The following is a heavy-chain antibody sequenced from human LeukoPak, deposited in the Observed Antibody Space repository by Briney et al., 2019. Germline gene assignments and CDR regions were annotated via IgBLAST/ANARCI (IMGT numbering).Heavy chain of an antibody. J-gene: IGHJ4*02. Sequence: GGSLRLSCAASGFTFRNYAMSWVRQPPGKGLEWVSAISGSDGRSHYADSVKGRFTTSRDNSKNTLWLQMNSLRAEDAAVYYCAKTAGSNLSFDYWGQGTLVTVSS. V-gene: IGHV3-23*01. CDR1: GFTFRNYA. D-gene: IGHD6-13*01. CDR2: ISGSDGRS. CDR3: AKTAGSNLSFDY.